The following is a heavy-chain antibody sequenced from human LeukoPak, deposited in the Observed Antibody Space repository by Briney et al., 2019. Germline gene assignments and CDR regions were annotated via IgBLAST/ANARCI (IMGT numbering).Heavy chain of an antibody. CDR3: ARDPGNNWFDP. Sequence: ASVKASCKASGYTFTSYYMHWVRQAPGQGLEWMGIINPSGGSTSYAQKFQGRVTMTRDTSTSTVYMELSSLRSEDTAVYYCARDPGNNWFDPWGQGTLVTVSS. CDR2: INPSGGST. V-gene: IGHV1-46*01. CDR1: GYTFTSYY. J-gene: IGHJ5*02.